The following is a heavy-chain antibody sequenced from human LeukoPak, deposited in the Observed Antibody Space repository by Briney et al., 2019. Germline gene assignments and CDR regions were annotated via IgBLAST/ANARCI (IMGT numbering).Heavy chain of an antibody. V-gene: IGHV3-9*01. D-gene: IGHD4-17*01. CDR1: GFTFDDYA. CDR2: ISWNSGSI. Sequence: GGSLRLSCAASGFTFDDYAMRWVRQAPGKGLEWVSGISWNSGSIGYADSVKGRFTISRDNAKNSLYLQMNSLRAEDTAVYYCARVYGDYGNYYYYYYMDVWGKGTTVTVSS. J-gene: IGHJ6*03. CDR3: ARVYGDYGNYYYYYYMDV.